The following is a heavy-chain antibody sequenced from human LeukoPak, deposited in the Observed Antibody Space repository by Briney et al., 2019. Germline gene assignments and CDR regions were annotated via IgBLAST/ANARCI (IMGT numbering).Heavy chain of an antibody. CDR2: ISYDGSNK. V-gene: IGHV3-30*04. Sequence: GGSLRLSCAASGFTFSSYAMHWVRQAPGKGLEWVAVISYDGSNKYYADSVKGRFTISRDNSKNTLYLQMNSLRAEDTAVYYCARGLWAQRVSPMVRGVIGYWGQGTLVTVSS. CDR1: GFTFSSYA. CDR3: ARGLWAQRVSPMVRGVIGY. J-gene: IGHJ4*02. D-gene: IGHD3-10*01.